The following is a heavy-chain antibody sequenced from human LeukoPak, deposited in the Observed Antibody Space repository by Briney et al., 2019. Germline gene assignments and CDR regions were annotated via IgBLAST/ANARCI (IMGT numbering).Heavy chain of an antibody. J-gene: IGHJ4*02. Sequence: SQTLSLTCAISGDSVSSNSAAWNWIRQSPSRGLEWLGRTYYRSKWYNDYAVSVKSRITINPDTSKNQFSLQLNSVTPEDTAVYYCARDGSSGYSSSWYYFDYWGQGTLVTVSS. V-gene: IGHV6-1*01. CDR1: GDSVSSNSAA. D-gene: IGHD6-13*01. CDR3: ARDGSSGYSSSWYYFDY. CDR2: TYYRSKWYN.